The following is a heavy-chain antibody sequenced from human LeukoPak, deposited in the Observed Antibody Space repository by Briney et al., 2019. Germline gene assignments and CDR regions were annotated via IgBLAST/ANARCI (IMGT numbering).Heavy chain of an antibody. Sequence: GGSLRLSCVASGFAFTDYAISWVRHAPGKGLECVSAITDSGGATYYADSVKGRFTISRDNSKNTLYLQMNSLRGADTAIYYCAKAYTRSWYAAFDIWGQGKLVTISS. CDR2: ITDSGGAT. J-gene: IGHJ3*02. V-gene: IGHV3-23*01. CDR3: AKAYTRSWYAAFDI. D-gene: IGHD6-13*01. CDR1: GFAFTDYA.